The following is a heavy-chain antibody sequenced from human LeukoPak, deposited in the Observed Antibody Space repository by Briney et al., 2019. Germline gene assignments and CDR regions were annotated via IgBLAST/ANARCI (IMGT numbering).Heavy chain of an antibody. CDR3: ARGSTLIRGFDY. D-gene: IGHD3-10*01. J-gene: IGHJ4*02. V-gene: IGHV4-31*03. CDR1: GGSISSGDYY. CDR2: IFYSGSA. Sequence: TSETLSLTCTVSGGSISSGDYYWNWIRQHPEKILEWIGYIFYSGSAYYNPSLKSRVTIPVDTSKNQFSLKLSSVTAADTAVYYCARGSTLIRGFDYWGQGTLVTVSS.